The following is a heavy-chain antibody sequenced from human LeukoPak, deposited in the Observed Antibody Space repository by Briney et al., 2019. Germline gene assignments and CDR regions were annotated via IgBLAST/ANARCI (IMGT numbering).Heavy chain of an antibody. Sequence: GGSLRLSCVVSGFTFSSYDMSWVRQAPGKGLEWVSAISGSGSTYYADSVKGRFTISRDNSKNTLYLQMNSLRDEDTALYSCAKVSWYNYDRSSSDYWGQGTLVTVSS. CDR3: AKVSWYNYDRSSSDY. CDR1: GFTFSSYD. D-gene: IGHD3-22*01. CDR2: ISGSGST. V-gene: IGHV3-23*01. J-gene: IGHJ4*02.